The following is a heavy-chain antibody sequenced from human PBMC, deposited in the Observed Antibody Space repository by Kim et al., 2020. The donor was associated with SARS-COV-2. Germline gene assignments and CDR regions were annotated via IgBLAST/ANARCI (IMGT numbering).Heavy chain of an antibody. D-gene: IGHD3-10*01. CDR1: GFTFSSYD. Sequence: GGSLRLSCAASGFTFSSYDMHWVRQATGKGLEWVSAIGTAGDTYYPGSVKGRSTISRENAKNSLYLQLNSLRAGDTAVYYCARGGGSGSYSGDAFDIWGPGTMWTVSS. V-gene: IGHV3-13*04. J-gene: IGHJ3*02. CDR3: ARGGGSGSYSGDAFDI. CDR2: IGTAGDT.